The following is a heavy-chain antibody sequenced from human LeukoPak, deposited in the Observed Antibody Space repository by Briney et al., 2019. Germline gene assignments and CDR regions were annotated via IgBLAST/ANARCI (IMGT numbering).Heavy chain of an antibody. CDR3: ARIGVWFGEGNLSGYFDY. CDR1: GYSISTGYY. CDR2: FYHGGST. V-gene: IGHV4-38-2*02. D-gene: IGHD3-10*01. Sequence: SETLSLTCTVSGYSISTGYYWDWIRQPPGKGLEWIGTFYHGGSTYYNPSLKSRVTISVDTSKNQSSLRLTSVTAADTAVYYCARIGVWFGEGNLSGYFDYWGQGILVTVSS. J-gene: IGHJ4*02.